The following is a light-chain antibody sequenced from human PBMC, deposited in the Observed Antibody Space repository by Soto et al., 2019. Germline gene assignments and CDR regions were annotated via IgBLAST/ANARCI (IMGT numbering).Light chain of an antibody. CDR3: QQYNDWPLT. V-gene: IGKV3D-15*01. CDR1: QSVSSN. CDR2: DIS. Sequence: EIVMKQSPATLSVSPGERATLSCRASQSVSSNLAWYQQKPGQAPSLLIYDISARGTGIPTRFSGSGSGTEFTLTISRLQSEDFAVYYCQQYNDWPLTFGGGTKVEIK. J-gene: IGKJ4*01.